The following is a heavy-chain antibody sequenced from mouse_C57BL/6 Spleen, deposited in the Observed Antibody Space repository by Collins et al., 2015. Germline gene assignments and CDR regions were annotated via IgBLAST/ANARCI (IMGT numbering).Heavy chain of an antibody. Sequence: QVQLQQSGAELVKPGASVKISCKASGYAFSSYWMNWMKQRPGKGLEWIGQIYPGDGDTNYNGKFKGKATLTAVSASTTSHMEVSRLTSEDSAVYFCARSNRYSFDYWGQGTTLTVSS. CDR1: GYAFSSYW. CDR3: ARSNRYSFDY. D-gene: IGHD2-14*01. J-gene: IGHJ2*01. CDR2: IYPGDGDT. V-gene: IGHV1-80*01.